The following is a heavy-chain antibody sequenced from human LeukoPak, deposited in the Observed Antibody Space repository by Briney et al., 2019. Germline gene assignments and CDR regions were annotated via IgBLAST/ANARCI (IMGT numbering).Heavy chain of an antibody. J-gene: IGHJ3*02. D-gene: IGHD3-22*01. CDR2: IYHSGST. V-gene: IGHV4-4*02. CDR1: GGSISSSNW. Sequence: SETLSLTCAVSGGSISSSNWWSWVRQPPGKGLEWIGEIYHSGSTNYNSSLKSRVTISVDKSKNQFSLKLSSVTAADTAVYYCARSPPPHYYYDSSGYYNPVGAFDIWGQGTMVTVSS. CDR3: ARSPPPHYYYDSSGYYNPVGAFDI.